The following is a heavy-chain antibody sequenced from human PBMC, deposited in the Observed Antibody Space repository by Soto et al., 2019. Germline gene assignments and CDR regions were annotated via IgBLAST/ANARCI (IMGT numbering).Heavy chain of an antibody. CDR2: MNPNSGNT. CDR3: ARGLGHLGPSDY. J-gene: IGHJ4*02. CDR1: GGTFSSYA. V-gene: IGHV1-8*02. Sequence: ASVKVSCKASGGTFSSYAISWVRQATGQGLEWMGWMNPNSGNTGYAQKFQGRVTMTRNTSISTAYMELSSLRSEDTAVYYCARGLGHLGPSDYWGQGTLVTVSS. D-gene: IGHD1-26*01.